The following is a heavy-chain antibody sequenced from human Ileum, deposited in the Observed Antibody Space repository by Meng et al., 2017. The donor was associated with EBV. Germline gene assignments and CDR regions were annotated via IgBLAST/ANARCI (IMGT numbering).Heavy chain of an antibody. D-gene: IGHD6-13*01. CDR1: GYTFTRNA. Sequence: VQLVQSGSELQKPGASVKFSCKASGYTFTRNAINWVRQAPGQGLEWMGWISTNTGNPTYAQGFAGRFVFSLDTSVSTAYLQISGLKAEDTAIYYCARDSGYTRSWSGDYWGQGTLVTVSS. CDR3: ARDSGYTRSWSGDY. CDR2: ISTNTGNP. V-gene: IGHV7-4-1*02. J-gene: IGHJ4*02.